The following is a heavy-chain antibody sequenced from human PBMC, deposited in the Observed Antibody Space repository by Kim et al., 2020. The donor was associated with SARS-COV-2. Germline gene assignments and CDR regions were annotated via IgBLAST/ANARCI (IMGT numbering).Heavy chain of an antibody. D-gene: IGHD2-2*01. Sequence: GGSLRLSCAASGFTFSAYAMNWVRQTPGKGLVWGSSMTGDTASTYHAGSVRGRFTISRDNSKNTVYLQMNSLRAEDTAIYYCAKASLGSCASTRCYPFDYWGQGALVIVSS. J-gene: IGHJ4*02. V-gene: IGHV3-23*01. CDR2: MTGDTAST. CDR1: GFTFSAYA. CDR3: AKASLGSCASTRCYPFDY.